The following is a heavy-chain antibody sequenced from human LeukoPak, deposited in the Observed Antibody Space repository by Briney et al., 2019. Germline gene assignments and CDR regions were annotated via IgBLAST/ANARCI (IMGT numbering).Heavy chain of an antibody. V-gene: IGHV3-30*18. D-gene: IGHD3-10*01. J-gene: IGHJ5*02. CDR3: TKEGLPSGTSWSAWFDP. Sequence: GGSLRLSCAASGFTFSIYGMHWVRQAPGKGLEWVAVIAEDGKTTYYADSVKGRFTISRDNSRNTLYLQMNSLGPEDTAVYYCTKEGLPSGTSWSAWFDPWGQGTLVTVSA. CDR2: IAEDGKTT. CDR1: GFTFSIYG.